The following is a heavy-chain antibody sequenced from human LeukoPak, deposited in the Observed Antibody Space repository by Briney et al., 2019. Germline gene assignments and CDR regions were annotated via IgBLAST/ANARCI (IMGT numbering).Heavy chain of an antibody. CDR2: IWFDGGNK. D-gene: IGHD6-19*01. CDR3: ARDWKLNSGWAFDH. Sequence: GGSLRLSCAASGFTFSRYAMHWVRQAPGKGLEWMAVIWFDGGNKYYADSVKGRFTISRDNSRNTVFLQMDSLRAEDTAVYYCARDWKLNSGWAFDHWGQGSLVTVSS. CDR1: GFTFSRYA. J-gene: IGHJ4*02. V-gene: IGHV3-33*01.